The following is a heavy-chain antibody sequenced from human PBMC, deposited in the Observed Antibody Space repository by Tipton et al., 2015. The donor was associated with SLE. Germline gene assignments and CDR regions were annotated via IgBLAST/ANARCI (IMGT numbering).Heavy chain of an antibody. CDR2: INPNSGGT. J-gene: IGHJ6*02. CDR3: ASLTGTTGYYYGMNV. V-gene: IGHV1-2*02. Sequence: QLVQSGPEVKKPGASVKVSCKASGYTFTGYYMHWVRQAPGQGLEWMGWINPNSGGTNYAQKFQGRVTMTRDTSISTAYMELSRLRSDDTAVYYCASLTGTTGYYYGMNVWGQGTTVTVSS. CDR1: GYTFTGYY. D-gene: IGHD1-7*01.